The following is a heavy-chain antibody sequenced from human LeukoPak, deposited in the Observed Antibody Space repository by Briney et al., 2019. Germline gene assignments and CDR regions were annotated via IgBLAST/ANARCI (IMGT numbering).Heavy chain of an antibody. D-gene: IGHD3-9*01. V-gene: IGHV4-59*08. CDR1: GGSISSYY. CDR3: ARGNYDILTGYYLGFDY. J-gene: IGHJ4*02. Sequence: PSETLSLTCTVSGGSISSYYWSWIRQPPGKGLEWIGYIYYSGSTNYNPSLKSRVTISVDTSKNQFSLKLSSVTAADTAVYYCARGNYDILTGYYLGFDYWGQGTLVTVSS. CDR2: IYYSGST.